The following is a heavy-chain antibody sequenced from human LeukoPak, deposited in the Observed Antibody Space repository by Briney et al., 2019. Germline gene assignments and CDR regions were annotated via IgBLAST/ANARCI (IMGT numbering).Heavy chain of an antibody. CDR2: NSAYNGNT. J-gene: IGHJ3*02. D-gene: IGHD6-13*01. Sequence: GASVKVSCKASGYTCTSYGISWVRQAPGQGLEWMGWNSAYNGNTNYAQKLQGRVTMTTDTSTSTAYMELRSLRSDDTAVYYCARVAEQQLGDAFYIWGQGKMVTVSS. V-gene: IGHV1-18*01. CDR1: GYTCTSYG. CDR3: ARVAEQQLGDAFYI.